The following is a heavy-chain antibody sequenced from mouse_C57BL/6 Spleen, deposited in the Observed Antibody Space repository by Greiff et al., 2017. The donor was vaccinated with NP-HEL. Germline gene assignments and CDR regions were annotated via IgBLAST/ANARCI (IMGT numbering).Heavy chain of an antibody. J-gene: IGHJ1*03. V-gene: IGHV1-61*01. CDR1: GYTFTSYW. Sequence: QVQLQQPGAELVRPGSSVKLSCKASGYTFTSYWMDWVKQRPGQGLEWIGNIYPSDSETHYNQKFKDKATLTVDKSSSTAYMQLSSLTSEDAAVYYCGRRGDYGRSYGYFDVWGTGTTVTVSS. CDR3: GRRGDYGRSYGYFDV. D-gene: IGHD1-1*01. CDR2: IYPSDSET.